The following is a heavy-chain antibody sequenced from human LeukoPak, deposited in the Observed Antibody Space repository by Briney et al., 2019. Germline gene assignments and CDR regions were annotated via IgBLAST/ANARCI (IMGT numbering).Heavy chain of an antibody. J-gene: IGHJ6*03. CDR3: ARDRYYDSSDYYYYYYMDV. CDR2: IYTSGST. CDR1: GGSISSYY. V-gene: IGHV4-4*07. Sequence: SETLSLTCTVSGGSISSYYGSWIRQPAGEGLEWIGRIYTSGSTNYNPSLESRVTISVDTSKNQFSLQLSSVTAAGTAVYYCARDRYYDSSDYYYYYYMDVWGKGTTVTVSS. D-gene: IGHD3-22*01.